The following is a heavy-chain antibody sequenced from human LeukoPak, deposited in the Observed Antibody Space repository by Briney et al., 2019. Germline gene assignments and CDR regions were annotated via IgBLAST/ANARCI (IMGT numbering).Heavy chain of an antibody. CDR2: IFYSGST. Sequence: SETLSLTCTVSGGSISSYYWSWIRQPPGKGLEWIGYIFYSGSTNYNPSLKSRVTISVDTSKSQFSLKLRSVTAADTAVYYCARVYYSSSYDYWYFDLWGRGTLVTVSS. J-gene: IGHJ2*01. V-gene: IGHV4-59*01. CDR3: ARVYYSSSYDYWYFDL. D-gene: IGHD6-13*01. CDR1: GGSISSYY.